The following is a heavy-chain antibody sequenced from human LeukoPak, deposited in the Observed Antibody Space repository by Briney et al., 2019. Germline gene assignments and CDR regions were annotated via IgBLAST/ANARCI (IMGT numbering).Heavy chain of an antibody. Sequence: GGSLRLSCAASGFTFSTYWMHWVRQAPGKGLMWVSRIDREGDTKNYVDSVKGRFTISRDNAKNTLYLQMNTLRAEDTAVYYCARGGHWFDPWGQGTLVTVSS. V-gene: IGHV3-74*01. CDR2: IDREGDTK. CDR1: GFTFSTYW. CDR3: ARGGHWFDP. J-gene: IGHJ5*02.